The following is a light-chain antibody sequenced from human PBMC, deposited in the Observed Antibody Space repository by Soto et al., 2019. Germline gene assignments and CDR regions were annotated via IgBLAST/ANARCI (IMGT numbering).Light chain of an antibody. CDR2: GAS. CDR3: QQYNNWPRT. CDR1: QSFTTS. V-gene: IGKV3-15*01. Sequence: EIVLTQSPAPLALSPGERATLFCRASQSFTTSQLAWYQQKPGQAPRLLIYGASSRATAIPARFSGSGSGTEFTLTISSLQSEDFAVYYCQQYNNWPRTFGQGTKVDIK. J-gene: IGKJ1*01.